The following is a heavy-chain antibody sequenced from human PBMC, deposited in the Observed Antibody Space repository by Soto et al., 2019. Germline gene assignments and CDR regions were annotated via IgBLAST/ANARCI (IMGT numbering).Heavy chain of an antibody. CDR2: FDPEDGET. V-gene: IGHV1-24*01. CDR3: ATAIPYQPLLYTPDY. D-gene: IGHD2-2*02. Sequence: GASVKVSCKVSGYTLTELSMHWVRQAPGKGLEWMGGFDPEDGETIYAQKFQGRVTMTEDTSTDTAYMELSSLRSEDTAVYYCATAIPYQPLLYTPDYWGQGTLVTVSS. CDR1: GYTLTELS. J-gene: IGHJ4*02.